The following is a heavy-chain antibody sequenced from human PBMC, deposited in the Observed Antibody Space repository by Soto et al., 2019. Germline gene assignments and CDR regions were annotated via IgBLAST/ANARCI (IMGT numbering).Heavy chain of an antibody. D-gene: IGHD6-13*01. V-gene: IGHV1-69*06. CDR3: ARAPEVSAAGDYWYFDL. J-gene: IGHJ2*01. CDR2: IIPIFGTA. CDR1: GVTFSSYA. Sequence: SVKVCCKASGVTFSSYAISWVRQAPGQGLEWMGGIIPIFGTANYAQKFQGRVTITADTSTSRAYMELSSLRSEDTAVYYCARAPEVSAAGDYWYFDLWGRGTLVTVSS.